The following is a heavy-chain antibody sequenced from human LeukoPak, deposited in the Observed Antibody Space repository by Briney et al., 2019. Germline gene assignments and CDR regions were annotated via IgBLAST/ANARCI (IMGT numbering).Heavy chain of an antibody. V-gene: IGHV4-59*01. CDR3: ARGNMDFDY. Sequence: SETLSLTCTVSGGSISSYYWSWIRQPPGKGLEWIGYIYYSGSTNYNPSLKSRVTISVDTSKNQFSLKLSSVIAADTAVYYCARGNMDFDYWGQGTLVTVSS. CDR1: GGSISSYY. D-gene: IGHD4-11*01. J-gene: IGHJ4*02. CDR2: IYYSGST.